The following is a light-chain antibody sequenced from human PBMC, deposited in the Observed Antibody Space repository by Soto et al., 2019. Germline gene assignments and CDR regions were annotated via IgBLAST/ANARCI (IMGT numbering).Light chain of an antibody. J-gene: IGLJ1*01. CDR3: AAWDASLKGFV. V-gene: IGLV1-44*01. Sequence: QSALTQPPSASGTPGQRVTFSCSGSSSNIGINTVNWYQQLPGTAPQLLISDNHRRPSGVPDRFSGSKSGTSASLAISGLHSDDDPTYSCAAWDASLKGFVFGTGTKVTVL. CDR1: SSNIGINT. CDR2: DNH.